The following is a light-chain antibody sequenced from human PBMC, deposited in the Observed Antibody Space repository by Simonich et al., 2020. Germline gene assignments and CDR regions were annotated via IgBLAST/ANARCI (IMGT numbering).Light chain of an antibody. J-gene: IGKJ2*01. CDR2: GAS. CDR1: QSVSSN. CDR3: QQYNNWPLYT. V-gene: IGKV3-15*01. Sequence: EIVMTQSPATLSVSPGERATLTRRASQSVSSNLAWYQQKPGQAPRLLIYGASTRATGIPARFSGSGSGTEFTLTISSMQSEDFAVYYGQQYNNWPLYTFGQGTKLEIK.